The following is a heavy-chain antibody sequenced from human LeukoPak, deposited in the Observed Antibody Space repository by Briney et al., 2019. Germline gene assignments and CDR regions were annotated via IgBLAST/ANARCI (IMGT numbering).Heavy chain of an antibody. CDR1: GGSITNYY. CDR2: ISYSGTP. V-gene: IGHV4-30-4*08. J-gene: IGHJ4*02. CDR3: ARDRYGDFEDY. D-gene: IGHD4-17*01. Sequence: PSETLSLTCTVSGGSITNYYWSWIRQPPGKGLEWIGYISYSGTPYYNPSLNSRVTISLDTSKNQFSLRLNSVTAADTAMYYCARDRYGDFEDYWGQGTLVTVSS.